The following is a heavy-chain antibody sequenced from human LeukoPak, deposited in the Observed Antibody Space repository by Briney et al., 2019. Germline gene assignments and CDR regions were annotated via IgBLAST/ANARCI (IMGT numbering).Heavy chain of an antibody. V-gene: IGHV6-1*01. CDR3: ARNYYGIDV. CDR1: GDSVSSKSVA. D-gene: IGHD3-10*01. J-gene: IGHJ6*02. Sequence: HSQTLSLTCAISGDSVSSKSVAWNWIRQSPSRGLEWLGKTYYRSKWYNDFAESVKRRISINPDTSENQFSLQLNSVTPEDTAVYYCARNYYGIDVWGQGTTVTVSS. CDR2: TYYRSKWYN.